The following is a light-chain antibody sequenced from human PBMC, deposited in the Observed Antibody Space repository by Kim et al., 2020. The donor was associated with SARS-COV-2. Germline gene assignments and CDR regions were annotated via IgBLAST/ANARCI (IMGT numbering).Light chain of an antibody. J-gene: IGLJ3*02. V-gene: IGLV6-57*01. CDR2: EDH. Sequence: NFMLTQSHSVSESPGKTVIISCTRISGSIASDFVQWFLQRPDSSPTTVLYEDHKRPSGVPARFSGSVYNSSNSASFTLSGLWAEDEADYYCQCYNDNDWVFAGGTKLSV. CDR1: SGSIASDF. CDR3: QCYNDNDWV.